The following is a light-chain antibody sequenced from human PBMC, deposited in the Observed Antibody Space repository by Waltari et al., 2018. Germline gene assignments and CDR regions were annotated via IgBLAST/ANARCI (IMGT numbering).Light chain of an antibody. V-gene: IGKV1-5*03. J-gene: IGKJ1*01. CDR2: KAS. Sequence: DIQMTQSPSTLSASVGDRVTITCRASQKINSWLAGHQQKPGKAPNVLIYKASSLESGVPSRFSCSGSETEFTLTISSLQPDDFATYYCLQYNGEPRTFGQGTKVEVK. CDR3: LQYNGEPRT. CDR1: QKINSW.